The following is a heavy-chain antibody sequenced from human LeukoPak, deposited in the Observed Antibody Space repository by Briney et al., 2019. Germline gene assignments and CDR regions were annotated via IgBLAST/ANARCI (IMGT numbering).Heavy chain of an antibody. CDR3: AKDGANYYDSRTLFDC. J-gene: IGHJ4*02. CDR1: GFTFSGHA. CDR2: ISYDGSNK. Sequence: GGSLRLSCEASGFTFSGHAMHWVRQPPGKGLEWVTIISYDGSNKDYADSVKVRFTISRDNSKNTLYLQMNSLRIEDTAVYYCAKDGANYYDSRTLFDCWGQGMLVTVSS. V-gene: IGHV3-30*04. D-gene: IGHD3-22*01.